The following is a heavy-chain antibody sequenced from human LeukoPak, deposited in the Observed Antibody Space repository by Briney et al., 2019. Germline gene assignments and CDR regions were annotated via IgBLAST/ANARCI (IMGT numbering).Heavy chain of an antibody. CDR1: GYTFTGYY. J-gene: IGHJ4*02. V-gene: IGHV1-2*04. D-gene: IGHD2-2*01. Sequence: ASVKVSCKASGYTFTGYYMHWVRQAPGQGLEWMGWINPNSGGTNYAQKFQGWVTMTRDTSISTAYMELSRLRSDDTAVYYCARDPAYFGVPAATPHCDFDYWGQGTLVTVSS. CDR2: INPNSGGT. CDR3: ARDPAYFGVPAATPHCDFDY.